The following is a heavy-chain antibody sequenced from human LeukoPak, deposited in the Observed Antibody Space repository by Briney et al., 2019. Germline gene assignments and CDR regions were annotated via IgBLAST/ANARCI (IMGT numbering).Heavy chain of an antibody. Sequence: GGSLRLSCAASGFTFSSYSMNWVRQAPGKGLEWVSYISSSSTIYYADSVKGRFTISRDNAKNSLYLQMNSLRAEDTAVYYCARTYYYDSSGYTDDYWGQGTLVTVSS. CDR2: ISSSSTI. D-gene: IGHD3-22*01. J-gene: IGHJ4*02. CDR1: GFTFSSYS. CDR3: ARTYYYDSSGYTDDY. V-gene: IGHV3-48*04.